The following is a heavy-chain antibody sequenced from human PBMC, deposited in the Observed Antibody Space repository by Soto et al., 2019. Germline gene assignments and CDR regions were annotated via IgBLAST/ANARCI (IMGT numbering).Heavy chain of an antibody. CDR2: ISYDGGNK. V-gene: IGHV3-30*18. Sequence: QVQLVESGGGVVQPGRSLRLSCAASGFTFSSYGMHWVRQAPGKGLEWVAVISYDGGNKYYADSVKGRFTISRDNSKNTLYLQMNSLRAEDTAVYYCAKSPSGSDPHFDYWGQGTLVTVSS. D-gene: IGHD1-26*01. CDR1: GFTFSSYG. J-gene: IGHJ4*02. CDR3: AKSPSGSDPHFDY.